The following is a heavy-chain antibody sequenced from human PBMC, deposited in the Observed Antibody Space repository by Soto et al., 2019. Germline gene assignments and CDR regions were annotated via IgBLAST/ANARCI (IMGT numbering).Heavy chain of an antibody. CDR1: GDSVCSNSAA. V-gene: IGHV6-1*01. CDR3: ARDRTESSSFYKRNYYHYGMDV. D-gene: IGHD6-13*01. J-gene: IGHJ6*02. Sequence: SQTLSLTCAISGDSVCSNSAAWNWIRQSPSRGLEWLGRTYYRSKWYNDYAVSVRSRITINSDTSKNQFSLQLNSVTPEDTAVYYCARDRTESSSFYKRNYYHYGMDVWGQGTTVTVSS. CDR2: TYYRSKWYN.